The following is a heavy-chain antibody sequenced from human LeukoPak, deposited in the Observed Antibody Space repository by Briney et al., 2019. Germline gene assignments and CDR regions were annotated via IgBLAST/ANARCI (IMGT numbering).Heavy chain of an antibody. V-gene: IGHV3-30*02. J-gene: IGHJ3*02. CDR1: AFTFRSYG. Sequence: GGSLRLSCAASAFTFRSYGMHWVRQAPGKGLEGVAFIRYHGSDKYYADSVKDRFTISRDNSKNTLYLQMNSLRAEDTAVYYCAKKWSGDYDSSGVNDAFDIWGQGTMVTVSS. CDR2: IRYHGSDK. D-gene: IGHD3-22*01. CDR3: AKKWSGDYDSSGVNDAFDI.